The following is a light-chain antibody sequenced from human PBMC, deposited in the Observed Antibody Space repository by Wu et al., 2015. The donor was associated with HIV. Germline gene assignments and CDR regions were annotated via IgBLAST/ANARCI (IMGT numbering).Light chain of an antibody. CDR3: HQYGSSPWG. CDR1: TEYSDNL. CDR2: VHP. Sequence: GKRSHLSCRASTEYSDNLLRXVPTEAWPGSQGSSSMVHPAGPLAIPDRFSGSGSGTHFTLTISRLEPEDFAVYYCHQYGSSPWGFGQGTRVEIK. J-gene: IGKJ1*01. V-gene: IGKV3-20*01.